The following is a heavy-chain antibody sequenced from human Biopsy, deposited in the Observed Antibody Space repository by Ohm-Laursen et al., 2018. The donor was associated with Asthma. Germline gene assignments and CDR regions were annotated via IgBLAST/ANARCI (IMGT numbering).Heavy chain of an antibody. CDR1: GGTFSNFA. CDR3: ARCQVGYSSGWSLLLKKIYYSGMDV. V-gene: IGHV1-69*13. D-gene: IGHD6-19*01. Sequence: SVKVSCNAPGGTFSNFAISWVRQAPGQGLEWLGGIMTVFGPTNYAQKFQGRVTITADESTSTAYMEVTSLRSEDTAIYYCARCQVGYSSGWSLLLKKIYYSGMDVWGQGTAVTVS. J-gene: IGHJ6*02. CDR2: IMTVFGPT.